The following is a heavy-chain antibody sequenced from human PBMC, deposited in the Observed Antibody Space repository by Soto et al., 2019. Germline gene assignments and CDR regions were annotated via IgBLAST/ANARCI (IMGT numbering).Heavy chain of an antibody. CDR2: VYSSGRT. Sequence: EVQVVESGGGLVQPGGSLRLSCAASGFTVSSNYMSWVRQAPGKGLEWVSLVYSSGRTFYADSVKGRFTISRDTSKNTLSLQMNSLRVDDTAVYYCARSAVVILGDVLDVWGQGTVVTVSS. V-gene: IGHV3-66*01. CDR3: ARSAVVILGDVLDV. D-gene: IGHD3-22*01. CDR1: GFTVSSNY. J-gene: IGHJ3*01.